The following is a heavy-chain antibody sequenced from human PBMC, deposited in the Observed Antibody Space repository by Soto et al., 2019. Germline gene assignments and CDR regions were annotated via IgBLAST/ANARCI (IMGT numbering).Heavy chain of an antibody. Sequence: DVQLVESGGGLVKPGGSLRLSCEVSGFSFSISAMNWVRQATGKGLEWVSSINSGSTSVRYADSVKGRFTISRDNANNSLPLHSNSLRDEDTPVYYCARCGGSLNYWGQGTLVTVSS. V-gene: IGHV3-21*02. D-gene: IGHD2-15*01. CDR1: GFSFSISA. J-gene: IGHJ4*02. CDR2: INSGSTSV. CDR3: ARCGGSLNY.